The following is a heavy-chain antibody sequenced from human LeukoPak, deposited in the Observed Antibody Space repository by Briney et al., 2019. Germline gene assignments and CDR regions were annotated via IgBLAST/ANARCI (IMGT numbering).Heavy chain of an antibody. V-gene: IGHV3-23*01. J-gene: IGHJ4*02. CDR2: IISSGTST. D-gene: IGHD1-20*01. Sequence: GSMRLSCAASASTFSRYAMSWVRQAPGRGLVWVSSIISSGTSTYYAASVKGRVTVSRDNSRNTLFLKMTTLRADDTALYYGSKGKCVRDNWKSGCYFDPWGQGTMVTVSS. CDR3: SKGKCVRDNWKSGCYFDP. CDR1: ASTFSRYA.